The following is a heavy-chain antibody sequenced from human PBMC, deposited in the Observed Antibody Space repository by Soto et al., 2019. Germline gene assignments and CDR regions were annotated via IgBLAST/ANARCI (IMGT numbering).Heavy chain of an antibody. CDR1: GGSISSSSYY. V-gene: IGHV4-39*01. CDR3: TRQNYGSGTHTFDY. J-gene: IGHJ4*02. D-gene: IGHD3-10*01. CDR2: IYYSGST. Sequence: QLQLQESGPGLVKPSETLSLTCTVSGGSISSSSYYWGWIRQPPGRGLEWIGTIYYSGSTYYNPSLRSRVTMSVDRPKNQFSLKLSSISAADTAVYYCTRQNYGSGTHTFDYWGQGILVTVSA.